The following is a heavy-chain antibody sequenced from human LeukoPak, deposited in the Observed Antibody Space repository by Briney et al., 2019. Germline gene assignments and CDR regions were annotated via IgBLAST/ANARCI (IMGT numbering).Heavy chain of an antibody. J-gene: IGHJ3*02. CDR2: VSGSGGSI. D-gene: IGHD1-26*01. Sequence: GGSLRLSCAASGLTFSSYAISWFRQAPGKGLQWVSGVSGSGGSIYYADSVKGRFTISRDNSKNTLYLQMNSLRAEDTAVYYCAKAPDYYTGSASFDIWGRGTMVTVSS. CDR3: AKAPDYYTGSASFDI. CDR1: GLTFSSYA. V-gene: IGHV3-23*01.